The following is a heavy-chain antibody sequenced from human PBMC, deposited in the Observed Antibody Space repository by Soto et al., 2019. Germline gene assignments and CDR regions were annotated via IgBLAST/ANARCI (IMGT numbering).Heavy chain of an antibody. CDR2: IWYDGSNK. V-gene: IGHV3-33*01. CDR3: AGDVFVEMATSSFDY. CDR1: GFTFSSYG. Sequence: PGGSLRLSCAASGFTFSSYGMHWVRQAPGKGLEWVAVIWYDGSNKYYADSVKGRFTISRDNSKNTLYLQMNSLRAEDTAVYYCAGDVFVEMATSSFDYWGQGTLVTVSS. D-gene: IGHD5-12*01. J-gene: IGHJ4*02.